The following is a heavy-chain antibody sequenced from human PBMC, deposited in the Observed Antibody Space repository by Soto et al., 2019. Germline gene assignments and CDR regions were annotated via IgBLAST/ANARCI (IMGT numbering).Heavy chain of an antibody. CDR3: AREGSGYNF. V-gene: IGHV1-69*13. CDR1: GGTFSSYA. CDR2: IIPVFGRP. Sequence: SVKVSCKASGGTFSSYAISWVRQAPGQGLEWMGGIIPVFGRPNYAQRFRGRLTITADESTNTGYMELIDLRSEDTAVYYCAREGSGYNFWGQGTQVTVSS. J-gene: IGHJ1*01. D-gene: IGHD5-12*01.